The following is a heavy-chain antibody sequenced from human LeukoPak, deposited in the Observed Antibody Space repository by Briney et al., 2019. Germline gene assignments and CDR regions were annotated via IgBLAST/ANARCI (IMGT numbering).Heavy chain of an antibody. Sequence: SETLSLTCAVSVGSISSGNWWTWVRQSPGKGLEWIGEIYHNGTLNYNPSLKSRVTISADSFKNHFSLKLTSVTAADTAVYYCATAPILRGEGGEHYKYGMDVWGQGTTVIVSS. J-gene: IGHJ6*02. V-gene: IGHV4-4*02. CDR2: IYHNGTL. D-gene: IGHD2-2*02. CDR3: ATAPILRGEGGEHYKYGMDV. CDR1: VGSISSGNW.